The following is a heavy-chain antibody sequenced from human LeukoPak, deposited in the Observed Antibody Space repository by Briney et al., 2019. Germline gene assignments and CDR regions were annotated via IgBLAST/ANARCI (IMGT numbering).Heavy chain of an antibody. CDR3: ATAVASSSGWYADY. D-gene: IGHD6-19*01. J-gene: IGHJ4*02. V-gene: IGHV3-74*01. Sequence: GGSLRLSCAASGFTFNNYWIHWVRQVPGKGLVWVSRINNDGSSASYVDSVKGRFTISRDNAKNTLFLQMNSLRAEDTAVYYCATAVASSSGWYADYWGQGTLVTVSS. CDR2: INNDGSSA. CDR1: GFTFNNYW.